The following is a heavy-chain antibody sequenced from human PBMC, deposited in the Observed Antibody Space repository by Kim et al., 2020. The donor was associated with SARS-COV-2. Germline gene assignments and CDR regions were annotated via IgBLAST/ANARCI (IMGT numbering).Heavy chain of an antibody. CDR3: AGWPYYCVSSVLYWSDP. CDR2: IYYSGST. D-gene: IGHD3-22*01. Sequence: SETLSLTCTVSGGSISSSGYYWSWIRQHPGKGLEWIGYIYYSGSTYYNPSLKSRVTISVDTSKNQFSLKLSSVTAADTAVYYCAGWPYYCVSSVLYWSDPWGQGTPVTVSS. V-gene: IGHV4-31*03. CDR1: GGSISSSGYY. J-gene: IGHJ5*02.